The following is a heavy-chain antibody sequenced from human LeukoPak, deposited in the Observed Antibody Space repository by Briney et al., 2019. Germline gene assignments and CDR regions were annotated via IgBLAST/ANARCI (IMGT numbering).Heavy chain of an antibody. Sequence: GGSLRLSCAASGFTVSSNFMNWVRQAPGKGQEWVSVVNSGGTTYYADSVKGRFTISRDNSKNTVYLQMNSLRVEDTAVYYCAWGRFDFWGQGSLVTVSS. V-gene: IGHV3-53*01. J-gene: IGHJ4*02. CDR2: VNSGGTT. CDR1: GFTVSSNF. D-gene: IGHD3-16*01. CDR3: AWGRFDF.